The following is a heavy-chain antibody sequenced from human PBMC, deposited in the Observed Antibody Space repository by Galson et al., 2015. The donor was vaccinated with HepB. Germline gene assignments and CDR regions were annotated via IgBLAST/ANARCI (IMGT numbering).Heavy chain of an antibody. V-gene: IGHV6-1*01. D-gene: IGHD3-22*01. Sequence: CAISGDSVSSNSAAWNWIRQSPSRGLEWLGRTYYRSKWYNDYAVSVKSRITINPDTSKNQFSLQLNSVTPEDTAVYYCARDSTHYYDSSGYYYEGWFDPWVQGTLAAVSS. CDR3: ARDSTHYYDSSGYYYEGWFDP. CDR2: TYYRSKWYN. J-gene: IGHJ5*02. CDR1: GDSVSSNSAA.